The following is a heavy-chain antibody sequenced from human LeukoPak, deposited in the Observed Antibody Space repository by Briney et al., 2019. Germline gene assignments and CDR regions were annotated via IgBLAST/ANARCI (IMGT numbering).Heavy chain of an antibody. D-gene: IGHD6-13*01. Sequence: EASVKVSCKASGYTFTSYGISWVRQAPGQGLEWMGWISAYNGNTNYAQKLQGRVTMTTDTSTSTAYMELRSLRSDDTAVYYCARDIDSSSWNYYYYGMDVWGQGTTVTVSS. CDR3: ARDIDSSSWNYYYYGMDV. J-gene: IGHJ6*02. V-gene: IGHV1-18*01. CDR2: ISAYNGNT. CDR1: GYTFTSYG.